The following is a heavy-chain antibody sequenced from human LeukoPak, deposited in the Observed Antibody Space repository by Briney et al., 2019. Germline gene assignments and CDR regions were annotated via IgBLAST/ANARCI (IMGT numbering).Heavy chain of an antibody. D-gene: IGHD3-22*01. CDR3: AKVIGEDSYYDSSGYYGD. J-gene: IGHJ4*02. Sequence: GGSLRLSCAASGFTFSSYAMSWVRQAPGKGLEWVSAISGSGGSTYYADSVKGRFTISRDNSKNTLYLQMNSLRAEDTAVYYCAKVIGEDSYYDSSGYYGDWGQGTLVTVSS. V-gene: IGHV3-23*01. CDR1: GFTFSSYA. CDR2: ISGSGGST.